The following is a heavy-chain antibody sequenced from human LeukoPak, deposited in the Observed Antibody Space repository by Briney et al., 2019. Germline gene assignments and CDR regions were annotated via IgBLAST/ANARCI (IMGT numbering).Heavy chain of an antibody. V-gene: IGHV3-74*01. D-gene: IGHD3-9*01. J-gene: IGHJ4*02. CDR3: ARDPTYDILTGYTDY. Sequence: GGSLRLSCAASGFTFRSHWMHWVRQAPGKGLVWVSRINSDGSSTSYADSVKGRFTISRDNAKNTLYLQMNSLRAEDTAVYYCARDPTYDILTGYTDYWGQGTLVTVSS. CDR1: GFTFRSHW. CDR2: INSDGSST.